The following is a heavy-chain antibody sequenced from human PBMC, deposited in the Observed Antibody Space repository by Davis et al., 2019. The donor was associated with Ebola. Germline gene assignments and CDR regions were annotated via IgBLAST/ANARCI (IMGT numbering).Heavy chain of an antibody. CDR2: ISYDGSNK. D-gene: IGHD1-26*01. CDR3: AREIQWELIYYYYGMDV. CDR1: GFTFSSYN. J-gene: IGHJ6*04. V-gene: IGHV3-30*03. Sequence: GESLKISCAASGFTFSSYNMNWVRQAPGKGLEWVAVISYDGSNKYYADSVKGRFTISRDNSKNTLYLQMNSLRAEDTAVYYCAREIQWELIYYYYGMDVWGKGTTVTVSS.